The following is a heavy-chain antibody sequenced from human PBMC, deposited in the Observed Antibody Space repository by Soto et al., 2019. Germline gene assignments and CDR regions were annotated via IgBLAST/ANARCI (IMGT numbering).Heavy chain of an antibody. V-gene: IGHV3-33*01. J-gene: IGHJ4*02. CDR3: ARAGGTTVTGLWHFDS. CDR1: GFTFNTYS. Sequence: PGGSLRLSCEASGFTFNTYSMHWVRQPPGKGLEWLAAIWYDGTQKYYADSVKGRFIISRDNSKKTLYLEMNSLRAEDTAVYYCARAGGTTVTGLWHFDSXGQGTLVTV. CDR2: IWYDGTQK. D-gene: IGHD4-17*01.